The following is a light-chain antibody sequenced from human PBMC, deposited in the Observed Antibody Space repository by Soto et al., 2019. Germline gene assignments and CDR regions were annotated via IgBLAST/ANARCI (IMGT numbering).Light chain of an antibody. Sequence: EIVMAQSPATLSVPPGERVTLSWSASQSVSSNLAWYQQRPGQAPRLLIYGASTRATGIPARFSGSGSGTEFTLTISSLQSEDFAVYYCQQYNNWPPITFGQGTRLEIK. CDR3: QQYNNWPPIT. CDR2: GAS. CDR1: QSVSSN. J-gene: IGKJ5*01. V-gene: IGKV3-15*01.